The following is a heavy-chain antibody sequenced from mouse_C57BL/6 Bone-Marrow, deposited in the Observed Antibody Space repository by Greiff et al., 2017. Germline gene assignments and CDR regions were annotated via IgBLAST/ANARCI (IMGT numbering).Heavy chain of an antibody. CDR3: AGGGLLTAY. CDR1: GFNIKDYY. J-gene: IGHJ3*01. V-gene: IGHV14-2*01. D-gene: IGHD3-1*01. Sequence: VQLKQSGAELVKPGASVKLSCTASGFNIKDYYMHWVKQRTEQGLEWIGRIDPEDGETKYAPKFQGKATLTADTSSNTAYLQLSSLTSEDTAVYYCAGGGLLTAYWGQGTLVTVSA. CDR2: IDPEDGET.